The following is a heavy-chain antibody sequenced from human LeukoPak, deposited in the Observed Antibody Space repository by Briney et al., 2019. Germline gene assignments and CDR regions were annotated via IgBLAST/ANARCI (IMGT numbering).Heavy chain of an antibody. Sequence: PSETLSLTCTVSGGSISSGSYYWGWIRQPPGKGLEWIGSIYYSRSTYYNPSLKSRVTISVDTSKNQFSLKLSSVTAADTAVYYCARHIEVYDYVWGSYLDYWGQGTLVTVSS. J-gene: IGHJ4*02. CDR3: ARHIEVYDYVWGSYLDY. CDR2: IYYSRST. D-gene: IGHD3-16*01. V-gene: IGHV4-39*01. CDR1: GGSISSGSYY.